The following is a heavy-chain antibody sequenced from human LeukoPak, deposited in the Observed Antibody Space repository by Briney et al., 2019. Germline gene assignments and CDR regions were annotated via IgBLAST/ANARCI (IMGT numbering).Heavy chain of an antibody. CDR2: IYYRVST. V-gene: IGHV4-39*01. Sequence: SETLSLTCTVSGGSISSSTYYWGWIRQPPGQGLEWIGNIYYRVSTSYNPSLKSRVTISVDTSKNQFSLKLDSVTAADTAVYYCARNASDSGTCYFDYWGQGTLVTVSS. D-gene: IGHD1-26*01. J-gene: IGHJ4*02. CDR3: ARNASDSGTCYFDY. CDR1: GGSISSSTYY.